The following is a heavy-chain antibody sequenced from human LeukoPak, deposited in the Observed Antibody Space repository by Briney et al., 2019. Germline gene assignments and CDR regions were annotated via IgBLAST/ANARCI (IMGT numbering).Heavy chain of an antibody. CDR3: ARHDWSYPYFDY. CDR2: IYYSGST. Sequence: SETLSLTCTVSGDSISSSSYYWGWIRQPPGKGLEWIGYIYYSGSTNYNPSLKSRVTISVNTSKNEFSLKLSSVTAADTAVYYCARHDWSYPYFDYWGQGILVTVSS. CDR1: GDSISSSSYY. V-gene: IGHV4-61*05. J-gene: IGHJ4*02. D-gene: IGHD1-7*01.